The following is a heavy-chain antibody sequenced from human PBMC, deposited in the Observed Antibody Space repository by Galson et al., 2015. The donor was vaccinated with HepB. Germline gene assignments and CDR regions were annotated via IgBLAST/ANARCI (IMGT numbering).Heavy chain of an antibody. Sequence: SLRLSCAGSGFTFNVYAMSWVRQAPGKGLEWVSSIGGGDRDRYYAESVKGRFAISRDNSKNTVYLQMNSLRADDTAIYYCAKDRVPFNSLYDALEMWGQGTVATVSS. J-gene: IGHJ3*02. CDR3: AKDRVPFNSLYDALEM. CDR1: GFTFNVYA. D-gene: IGHD4-23*01. V-gene: IGHV3-23*01. CDR2: IGGGDRDR.